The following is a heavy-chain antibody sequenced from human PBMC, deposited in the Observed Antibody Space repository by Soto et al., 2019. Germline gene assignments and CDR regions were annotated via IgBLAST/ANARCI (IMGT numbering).Heavy chain of an antibody. D-gene: IGHD3-9*01. J-gene: IGHJ4*02. Sequence: ASVKVSCKVSGYTLTELSMHWVRQAPGKGLEWMGGFDPEDGETIYAQKFQGRVTMTEDTSTDTAYMELSSLRSEDTAVYYCVTDILTGYYLAFDYWGQGTLVTVSS. CDR1: GYTLTELS. V-gene: IGHV1-24*01. CDR2: FDPEDGET. CDR3: VTDILTGYYLAFDY.